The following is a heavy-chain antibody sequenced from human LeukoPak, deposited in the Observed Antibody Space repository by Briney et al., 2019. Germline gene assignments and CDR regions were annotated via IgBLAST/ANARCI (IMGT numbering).Heavy chain of an antibody. D-gene: IGHD3-16*01. CDR1: GDSISTHS. Sequence: SETLSLTCSVSGDSISTHSWWAWIRQPPGKGLEWIGYIYSSGTPTSYNPSLKSRVTISIDTSRNRFSLKLSSVTAADTAVYYCARDSRGGGPDFDYWGQGILVTVSS. J-gene: IGHJ4*02. V-gene: IGHV4-59*11. CDR2: IYSSGTPT. CDR3: ARDSRGGGPDFDY.